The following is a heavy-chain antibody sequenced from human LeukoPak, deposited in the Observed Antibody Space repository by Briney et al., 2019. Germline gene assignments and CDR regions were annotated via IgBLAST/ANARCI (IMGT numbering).Heavy chain of an antibody. D-gene: IGHD3-22*01. Sequence: GGSLRLSCAASGFTFDDYAMHWVRQAPGKGLEWVSGISWNSGSIGYADSVKGRFTISRDNAKNSLYLQMNSLRAEDTALYYCAKLHYYDSSGWPVFDYWGQGTLVTVSS. J-gene: IGHJ4*02. V-gene: IGHV3-9*01. CDR1: GFTFDDYA. CDR2: ISWNSGSI. CDR3: AKLHYYDSSGWPVFDY.